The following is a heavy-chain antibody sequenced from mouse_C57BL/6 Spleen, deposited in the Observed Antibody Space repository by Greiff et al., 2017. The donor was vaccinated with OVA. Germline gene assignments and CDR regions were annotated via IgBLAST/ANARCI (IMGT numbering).Heavy chain of an antibody. D-gene: IGHD1-1*01. J-gene: IGHJ2*01. CDR3: ARRDTSVVEWDYFDY. CDR1: GYAFSSSW. CDR2: IYPGDGDT. Sequence: QVQLKESGPELVKPGASVKISCKASGYAFSSSWMNWVKQRPGKGLEWIGRIYPGDGDTNYNGKFKGKATLTADKSSSTAYMQLSSLTSEDSAVSFCARRDTSVVEWDYFDYWGKGTTLTVSS. V-gene: IGHV1-82*01.